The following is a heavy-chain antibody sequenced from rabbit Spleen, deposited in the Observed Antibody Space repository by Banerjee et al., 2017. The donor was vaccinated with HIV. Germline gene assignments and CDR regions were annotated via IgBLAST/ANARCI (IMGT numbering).Heavy chain of an antibody. J-gene: IGHJ2*01. CDR3: ARNYVNVFDP. D-gene: IGHD1-1*01. V-gene: IGHV1S45*01. CDR1: GFSFSNKYV. CDR2: INTYTAKS. Sequence: QDQLEESGGGLVKPRGSLTLTCKASGFSFSNKYVMCWVRQAPGKGLEWIACINTYTAKSVYATWATGRFTISRTSSTTVTLQMTSLTAADTATYFCARNYVNVFDPWGPGTLVTVS.